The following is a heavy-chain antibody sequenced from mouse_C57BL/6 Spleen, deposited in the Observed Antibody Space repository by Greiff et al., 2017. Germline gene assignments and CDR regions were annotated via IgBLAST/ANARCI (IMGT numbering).Heavy chain of an antibody. CDR2: INPSSGYT. J-gene: IGHJ2*01. V-gene: IGHV1-4*01. D-gene: IGHD1-1*01. CDR3: ANYYGSSYFDY. Sequence: QVQLKQSGAELARPGASVKMSCKASGYTFTSYTMHWVKQRPGQGLEWIGYINPSSGYTKYNQKFKDKDTLTADKSSSTAYMQLSSLTSEDSAVYYCANYYGSSYFDYWGQGTTLTVSS. CDR1: GYTFTSYT.